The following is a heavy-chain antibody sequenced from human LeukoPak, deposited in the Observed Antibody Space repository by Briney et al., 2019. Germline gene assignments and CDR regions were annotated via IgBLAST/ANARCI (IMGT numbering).Heavy chain of an antibody. D-gene: IGHD1-26*01. Sequence: PGGSLRLSCAASGFTFRSYWMHSVRQAPGEGLVWVSRINTDGRSTSYADSVKGRFTISRDNAKNTLFLQMNSLRAEDTAVYYCARGRELVDYWGQGTLVTVSS. CDR2: INTDGRST. CDR1: GFTFRSYW. V-gene: IGHV3-74*01. CDR3: ARGRELVDY. J-gene: IGHJ4*02.